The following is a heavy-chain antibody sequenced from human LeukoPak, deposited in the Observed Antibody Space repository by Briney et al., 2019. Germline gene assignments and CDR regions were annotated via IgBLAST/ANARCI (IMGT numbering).Heavy chain of an antibody. J-gene: IGHJ2*01. V-gene: IGHV4-38-2*02. CDR3: ARDLNYYDSSGYRGYFDL. CDR2: IYHSGST. Sequence: PSETLSLTCTVSGYSISSGYYWGWIRQPPGKGLEWIGSIYHSGSTYYNPSLKSRVTISVDTSKNQFSLKLSSVTAADTAVYYCARDLNYYDSSGYRGYFDLWGRGTLVTVSS. CDR1: GYSISSGYY. D-gene: IGHD3-22*01.